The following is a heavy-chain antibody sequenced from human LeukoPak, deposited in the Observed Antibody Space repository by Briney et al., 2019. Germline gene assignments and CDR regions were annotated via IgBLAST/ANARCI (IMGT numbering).Heavy chain of an antibody. CDR3: AKEREVIRDYYFDY. Sequence: GGSLRLSCGASGFSFSTYAMHWVRQAPGKGLEWVSAISGSGVTTYSADSVKGRFTIARDNSKNTVYLQMNSLRAEDTAVYYCAKEREVIRDYYFDYWGQGTLVTVSS. CDR2: ISGSGVTT. D-gene: IGHD3-3*01. CDR1: GFSFSTYA. V-gene: IGHV3-23*01. J-gene: IGHJ4*02.